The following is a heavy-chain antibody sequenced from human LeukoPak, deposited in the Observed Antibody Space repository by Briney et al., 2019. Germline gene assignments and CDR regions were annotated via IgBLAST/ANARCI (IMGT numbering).Heavy chain of an antibody. J-gene: IGHJ2*01. CDR2: LYSGSDT. V-gene: IGHV3-53*01. Sequence: PGGSLRLSCAASGFTVSTKYMNWVRQAPGKGLEWVSILYSGSDTYYADSVKGRFTISRDSSKNILSLQMNNLRAEDTAVYYCARVGDHFHWYLDLWGRGTLVTVSS. D-gene: IGHD3-10*01. CDR3: ARVGDHFHWYLDL. CDR1: GFTVSTKY.